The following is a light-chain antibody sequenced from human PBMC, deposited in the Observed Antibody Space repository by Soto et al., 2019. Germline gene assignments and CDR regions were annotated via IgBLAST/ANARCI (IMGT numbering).Light chain of an antibody. CDR3: QQYNNWPLT. Sequence: DVVMTQSPLSLPVTLGQPASISFRSTHSLVYSDGNTYLNWFQQRPGQSPRRLIYKVSDRDSGVPARFSGSGSGTEFTLTISSLQSEDFAVYYCQQYNNWPLTFGGGTKVDIK. CDR2: KVS. V-gene: IGKV2-30*01. CDR1: HSLVYSDGNTY. J-gene: IGKJ4*01.